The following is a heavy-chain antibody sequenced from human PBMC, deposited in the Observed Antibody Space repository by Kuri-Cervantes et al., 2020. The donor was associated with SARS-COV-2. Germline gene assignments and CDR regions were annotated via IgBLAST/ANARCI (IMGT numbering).Heavy chain of an antibody. CDR2: ISTSGGSI. J-gene: IGHJ6*03. CDR3: AKDLKNYYYYMDV. CDR1: GFTFSDYY. Sequence: GGSLRLSCVASGFTFSDYYFTWIRQAPGKGLEWVSYISTSGGSIFYADSVKGRFTISRDNAKNSVYLQMNSLRAEDTAVYYCAKDLKNYYYYMDVWGKGTTVTVSS. V-gene: IGHV3-11*01.